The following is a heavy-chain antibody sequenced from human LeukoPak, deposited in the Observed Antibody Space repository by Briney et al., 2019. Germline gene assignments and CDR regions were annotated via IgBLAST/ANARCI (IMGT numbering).Heavy chain of an antibody. CDR1: GGSISSSSYY. CDR2: IYYSGST. D-gene: IGHD6-19*01. CDR3: ARHRTNSGWTDY. J-gene: IGHJ4*02. V-gene: IGHV4-39*01. Sequence: PSETLSLTCTVSGGSISSSSYYWGWIRQPPGKGLEWIGSIYYSGSTYYNPSLKSRVTISVDTSKNQFSLKLSSVTAADTAVYYCARHRTNSGWTDYWGQGTPVTVSS.